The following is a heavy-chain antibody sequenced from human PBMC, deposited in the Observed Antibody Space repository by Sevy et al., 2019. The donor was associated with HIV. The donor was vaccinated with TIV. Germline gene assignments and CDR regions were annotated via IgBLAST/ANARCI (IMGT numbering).Heavy chain of an antibody. D-gene: IGHD2-21*01. CDR1: GFTFDDYA. CDR2: ISWNSGSI. J-gene: IGHJ4*02. V-gene: IGHV3-9*01. Sequence: GGSLRLSCAASGFTFDDYAMHWVRQAPGKGLEWVSGISWNSGSIGYADSVKGRFTISRDNSKNTLDLQMNSLRVEDTAVYYCVKEGGGEGGDHWGQGTLVTVSS. CDR3: VKEGGGEGGDH.